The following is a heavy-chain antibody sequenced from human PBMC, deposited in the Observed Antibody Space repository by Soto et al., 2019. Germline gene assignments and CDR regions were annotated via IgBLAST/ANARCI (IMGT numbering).Heavy chain of an antibody. Sequence: QVQLQESGPGLVKPSQTLSLTCTVSGGSISSGGYYWSWIRQHPGKGLEWIGYIYYSGSTYYNPSLKSRVTISVETAKNQFSLKLSSVTAAATAVYYCARSGYCSSTSCYFSAFDIWGQGTMVTVSS. CDR2: IYYSGST. V-gene: IGHV4-31*03. D-gene: IGHD2-2*01. CDR3: ARSGYCSSTSCYFSAFDI. CDR1: GGSISSGGYY. J-gene: IGHJ3*02.